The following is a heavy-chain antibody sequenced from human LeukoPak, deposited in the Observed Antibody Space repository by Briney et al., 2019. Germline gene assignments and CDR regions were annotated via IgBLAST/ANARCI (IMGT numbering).Heavy chain of an antibody. J-gene: IGHJ4*02. V-gene: IGHV4-59*08. CDR1: GGSISSYY. CDR2: IHYSGST. Sequence: SETLSLTCTVSGGSISSYYWSWIRQPPGKGLEWIGSIHYSGSTTYNPSLKSPVTISVDTSKNQFSLKLSSVTAADTAVYYCARRLGSSSTGFDYWGQGTLVTVSS. D-gene: IGHD2-2*01. CDR3: ARRLGSSSTGFDY.